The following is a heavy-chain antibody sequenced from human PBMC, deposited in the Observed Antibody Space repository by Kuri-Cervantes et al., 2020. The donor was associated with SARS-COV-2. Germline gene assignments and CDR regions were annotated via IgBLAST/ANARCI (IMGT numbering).Heavy chain of an antibody. D-gene: IGHD2-2*01. CDR2: IYHSGSI. V-gene: IGHV4-38-2*01. J-gene: IGHJ4*02. CDR3: ARRSGYCSSTSCYFFDY. Sequence: SEILSLTCAVPGCPISSGYYWGWIRLPPGKGLEWIGSIYHSGSIYYNPSLKSRVTISVDTSKNQFSLKMTSVTATDTAVYYCARRSGYCSSTSCYFFDYWGQGTMVTVSS. CDR1: GCPISSGYY.